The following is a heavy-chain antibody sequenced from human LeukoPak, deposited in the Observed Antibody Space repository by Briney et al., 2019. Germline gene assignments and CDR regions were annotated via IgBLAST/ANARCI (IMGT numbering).Heavy chain of an antibody. D-gene: IGHD2-2*02. CDR3: ARGFVVVVPAAIGGYYFDY. V-gene: IGHV4-59*01. J-gene: IGHJ4*02. CDR1: GGSISSYY. Sequence: PSETLSLTCTVSGGSISSYYWSWIRQPPGKGLEWIGYIYYSGCTNYNPSLKSRVTISVDTSKNQFSLKLSSVTAADTAVYYCARGFVVVVPAAIGGYYFDYWGQGTLVTVSS. CDR2: IYYSGCT.